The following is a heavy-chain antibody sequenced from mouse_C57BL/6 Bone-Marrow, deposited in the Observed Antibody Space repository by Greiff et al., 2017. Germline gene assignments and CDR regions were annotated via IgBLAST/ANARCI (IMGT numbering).Heavy chain of an antibody. CDR3: AREGFTSGY. D-gene: IGHD5-1*01. Sequence: QVQLQQPGAELVKPGASVTMSCKASGYTFTSYWITWVKQRPGQGLEWIGDIYPGSGSTNYNEKFKSKATLTVDTSSSTADMQLSSLTSEDSAVYNCAREGFTSGYWGQGTTLTVSS. V-gene: IGHV1-55*01. CDR2: IYPGSGST. CDR1: GYTFTSYW. J-gene: IGHJ2*01.